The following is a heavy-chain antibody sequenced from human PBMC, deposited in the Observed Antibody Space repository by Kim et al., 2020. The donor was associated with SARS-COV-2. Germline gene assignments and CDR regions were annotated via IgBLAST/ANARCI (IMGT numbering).Heavy chain of an antibody. D-gene: IGHD3-16*01. CDR2: GNGRT. CDR3: LGGFYFDY. Sequence: GNGRTIYTQKFQGRATFTADTTASTAYMELCFLRSEDSAVYYCLGGFYFDYWGQGTLVTVSS. V-gene: IGHV1-3*01. J-gene: IGHJ4*02.